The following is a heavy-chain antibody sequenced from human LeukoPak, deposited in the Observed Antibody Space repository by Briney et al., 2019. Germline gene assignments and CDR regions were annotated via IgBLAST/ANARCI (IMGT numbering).Heavy chain of an antibody. Sequence: SETLSLTCGVSGGSINSGDWWTWVRPPPGKGREWIGEIYHDGNTYYNPSLESRVTISVDKSKNQFSLTLSSVTAADTAVYYCASNQGMGAYFDSWGQGTLVTVSS. V-gene: IGHV4-4*02. D-gene: IGHD1-26*01. J-gene: IGHJ4*02. CDR2: IYHDGNT. CDR1: GGSINSGDW. CDR3: ASNQGMGAYFDS.